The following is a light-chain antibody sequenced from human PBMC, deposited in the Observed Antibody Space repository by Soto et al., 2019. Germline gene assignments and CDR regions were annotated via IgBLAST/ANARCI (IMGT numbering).Light chain of an antibody. CDR3: QVWDSSSDHRV. CDR2: DDS. V-gene: IGLV3-21*02. Sequence: SYELTQPPSVSVAPGQTARITCGGNNIGSISVHWYQQKPGQAPVLVVYDDSDRPSGIPERFSGSNSGNTATLTISRVEVGDEADYYCQVWDSSSDHRVFGGGTKLTV. J-gene: IGLJ3*02. CDR1: NIGSIS.